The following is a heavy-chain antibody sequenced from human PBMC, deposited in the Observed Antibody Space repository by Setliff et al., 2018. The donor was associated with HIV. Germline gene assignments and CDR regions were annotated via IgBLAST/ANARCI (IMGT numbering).Heavy chain of an antibody. CDR3: ARDSVVVTAIAFLDAFDI. Sequence: ASVKVSCKASGYSFTSYAMNWVRQAPGQGLEWMGWINTNTGNPTYAQGFTGRFAFSLDTSVSTAYLQISSLKAEDTAVYYCARDSVVVTAIAFLDAFDIWGRGTMVTVSS. D-gene: IGHD2-21*02. V-gene: IGHV7-4-1*02. CDR1: GYSFTSYA. CDR2: INTNTGNP. J-gene: IGHJ3*02.